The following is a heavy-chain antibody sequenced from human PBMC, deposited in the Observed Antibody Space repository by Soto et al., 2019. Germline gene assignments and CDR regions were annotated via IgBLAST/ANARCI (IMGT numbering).Heavy chain of an antibody. CDR2: IIPIFGTA. Sequence: QVQLVQSGAEVKKPGSSVKVSCKASGGTFSSYDISWVRQAPGQGLEWMGGIIPIFGTANYAQKFQGRVTITADQSTSTAYMELSSLRSEDTAVYYCARDSFGQWLVSDAFDIWGQGTMVTASS. V-gene: IGHV1-69*12. CDR1: GGTFSSYD. D-gene: IGHD6-19*01. CDR3: ARDSFGQWLVSDAFDI. J-gene: IGHJ3*02.